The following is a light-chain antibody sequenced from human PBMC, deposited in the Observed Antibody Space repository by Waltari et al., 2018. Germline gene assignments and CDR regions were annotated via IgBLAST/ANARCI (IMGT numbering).Light chain of an antibody. Sequence: QSALTQPASVSGSPGPSITISCTGPSSAVRHSDLVYCYQHLPGKPPKLLIYEVIKRSSGISNRFSASKSGNTASLTISGLQAEDEGDYFCGYYAGSRNYYVFGTGTTVSV. J-gene: IGLJ1*01. CDR1: SSAVRHSDL. CDR2: EVI. V-gene: IGLV2-23*02. CDR3: GYYAGSRNYYV.